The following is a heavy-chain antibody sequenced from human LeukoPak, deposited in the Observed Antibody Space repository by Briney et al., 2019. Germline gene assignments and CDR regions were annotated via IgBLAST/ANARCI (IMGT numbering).Heavy chain of an antibody. D-gene: IGHD1-7*01. V-gene: IGHV3-30*18. CDR1: GFTFSNLG. J-gene: IGHJ4*02. Sequence: SGGSLRLSCAASGFTFSNLGMNWVRRAPGKGLEWVAVISSDGSNKYYADSVEGRFTISRDNSKNTLYLQMNSLRAEDTAVYYCAKGGNKWNYRSYFDNWGQGTLVTVSS. CDR2: ISSDGSNK. CDR3: AKGGNKWNYRSYFDN.